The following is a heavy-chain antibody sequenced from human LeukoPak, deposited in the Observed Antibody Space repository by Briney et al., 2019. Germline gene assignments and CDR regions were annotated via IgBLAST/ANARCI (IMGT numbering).Heavy chain of an antibody. Sequence: QPGSSLRLSCADSGFILSSYAMQWVRQATGKGLEWVAVISYGGRDKYYADHEKGRVTISRDNSKNTLYRTMNSLRAEDTAVYYCARVQGRYRNGLPYYSYYGMDVWGQGTTVTVSS. V-gene: IGHV3-30*04. CDR2: ISYGGRDK. D-gene: IGHD5-18*01. CDR1: GFILSSYA. J-gene: IGHJ6*02. CDR3: ARVQGRYRNGLPYYSYYGMDV.